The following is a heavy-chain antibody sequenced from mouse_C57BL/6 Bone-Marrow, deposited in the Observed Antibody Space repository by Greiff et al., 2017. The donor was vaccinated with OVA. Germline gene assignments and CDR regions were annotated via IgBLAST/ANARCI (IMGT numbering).Heavy chain of an antibody. V-gene: IGHV3-8*01. Sequence: EVKLEESGPGLAKPSQTLSLTCSVTGYSITSDYWNWIRKFPGNKLEYMGYISYSGSTYYNPSLKSRISITRDTSRNQYFLQLNSVTTEDTATYYCASYSNLGYFDVWGTGTTVTVSS. D-gene: IGHD2-5*01. CDR1: GYSITSDY. CDR3: ASYSNLGYFDV. CDR2: ISYSGST. J-gene: IGHJ1*03.